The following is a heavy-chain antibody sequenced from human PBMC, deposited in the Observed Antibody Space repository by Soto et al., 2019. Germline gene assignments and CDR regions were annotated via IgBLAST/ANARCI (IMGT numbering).Heavy chain of an antibody. CDR2: ITYDGSNQ. J-gene: IGHJ4*02. V-gene: IGHV3-30-3*01. CDR3: ARAPSGSYPEFDY. CDR1: GFIFSSYT. D-gene: IGHD1-26*01. Sequence: PGGSLRLSCAASGFIFSSYTMHWVRQAPGKGLEWVGVITYDGSNQYYADSVKGRFTISRDNSRNMLFLQMNSLRPDDTAVYYCARAPSGSYPEFDYWGQGTLVTVS.